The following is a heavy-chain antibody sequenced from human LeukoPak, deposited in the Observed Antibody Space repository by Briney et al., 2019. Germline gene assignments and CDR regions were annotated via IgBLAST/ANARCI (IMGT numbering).Heavy chain of an antibody. V-gene: IGHV1-18*01. CDR2: ISAYNGNT. J-gene: IGHJ6*02. D-gene: IGHD2-2*01. Sequence: ASVTVSCKASGYTFTSYGISWVRQAPGQGLEWMGWISAYNGNTNYAQKLHGRVTMTTDTSTSTDYIELRSLRSDDTAVYYCAREGGCSSTSCYYYYYYGMDVWGQGTTVTVSS. CDR3: AREGGCSSTSCYYYYYYGMDV. CDR1: GYTFTSYG.